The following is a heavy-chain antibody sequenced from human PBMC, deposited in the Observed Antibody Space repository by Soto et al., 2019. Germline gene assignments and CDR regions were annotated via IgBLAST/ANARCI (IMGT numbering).Heavy chain of an antibody. CDR1: GFTFSSYG. CDR3: ARDRVRYCSSTTCLGIFDY. Sequence: GGSLRLSCVASGFTFSSYGMHWVRQAPGKGLEWVALIYYDANNKYYEDSVQGRFTISRDNSKNTLYLQLNSLRVEDTAVYYCARDRVRYCSSTTCLGIFDYWGQGTLVTVSS. J-gene: IGHJ4*02. CDR2: IYYDANNK. D-gene: IGHD2-2*01. V-gene: IGHV3-33*08.